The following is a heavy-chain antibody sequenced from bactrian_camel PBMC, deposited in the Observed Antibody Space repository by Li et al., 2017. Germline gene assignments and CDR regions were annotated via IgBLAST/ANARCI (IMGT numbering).Heavy chain of an antibody. Sequence: HVQLVESGGGSVQIGGSLRLSCAVRSTMTYRSNALAWFRQVSGQEREGVAAIFTSGGLTKYADSVKGRFAISSDNAKDTLTLYLQMSSLKVEDTAMYYCAAIGGSRSVGADFGHWGQGTQVTVS. CDR1: TMTYRSNA. V-gene: IGHV3S54*01. J-gene: IGHJ6*01. CDR3: AAIGGSRSVGADFGH. D-gene: IGHD2*01. CDR2: IFTSGGLT.